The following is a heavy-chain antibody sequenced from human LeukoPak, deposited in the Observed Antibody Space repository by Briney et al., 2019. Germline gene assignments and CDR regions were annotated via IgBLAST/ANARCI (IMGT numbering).Heavy chain of an antibody. CDR2: TSSSSAYT. D-gene: IGHD3-16*01. J-gene: IGHJ4*02. CDR1: GFTFSSFS. V-gene: IGHV3-21*04. Sequence: PGGSLRLSCAASGFTFSSFSMIWVRQAPGKGLEWVSSTSSSSAYTFYAESGKGRFTISRDNAKNSLFLQMNSLRAEDTAMYYCAKDGAGRDFEYWGQGTLVTVSS. CDR3: AKDGAGRDFEY.